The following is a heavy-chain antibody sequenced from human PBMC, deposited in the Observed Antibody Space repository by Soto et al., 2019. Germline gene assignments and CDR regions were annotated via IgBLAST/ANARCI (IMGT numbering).Heavy chain of an antibody. CDR3: AKDQKLATVSNIAY. J-gene: IGHJ4*02. V-gene: IGHV3-23*01. CDR2: ISGSGGST. Sequence: GGSLRLSCAASGFTFSSYAMSWVRQAPGKGLEWVSAISGSGGSTYYADSVKGRFTISRDNSKNTLYLQMNSLRAEDTAVYYCAKDQKLATVSNIAYWGQGTLVTVSS. CDR1: GFTFSSYA. D-gene: IGHD4-17*01.